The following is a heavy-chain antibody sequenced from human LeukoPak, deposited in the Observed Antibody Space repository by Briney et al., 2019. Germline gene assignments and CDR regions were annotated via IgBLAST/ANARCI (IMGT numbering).Heavy chain of an antibody. D-gene: IGHD1-26*01. CDR1: GFTFSSYS. Sequence: GGSLRLSCAASGFTFSSYSMNWVHQAPGKGLEWISYISSTDTMYYADSVKGRFTISRDNSKNTLYLQMNSLRAEDTAVYYCARDVGATTGVDYWGQGTLVTVSS. J-gene: IGHJ4*02. CDR2: ISSTDTM. CDR3: ARDVGATTGVDY. V-gene: IGHV3-48*01.